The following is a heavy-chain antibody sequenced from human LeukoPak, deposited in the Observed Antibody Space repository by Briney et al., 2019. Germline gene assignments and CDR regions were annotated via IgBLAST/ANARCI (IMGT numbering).Heavy chain of an antibody. J-gene: IGHJ4*02. Sequence: PGGSLRPSCAASGFTFSSYSMNWVRQAPGKGLEWVSGINWNGGSTCYADSVKGRFTISRDNAKNSLYLQMNSLRAEDTALYYCARIPKWELLEYYFDYWGQGTLVTVSS. D-gene: IGHD1-26*01. V-gene: IGHV3-20*04. CDR2: INWNGGST. CDR1: GFTFSSYS. CDR3: ARIPKWELLEYYFDY.